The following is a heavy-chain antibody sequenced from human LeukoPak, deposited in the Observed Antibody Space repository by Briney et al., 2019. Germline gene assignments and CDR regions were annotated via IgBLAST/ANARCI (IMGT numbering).Heavy chain of an antibody. D-gene: IGHD3-3*01. Sequence: PSETLSLTCSVSGVSISSSSYYWGWIRQPPGKGLEWIGTIYYSGTTYYNPSLKSRVTISIDTSKNQFSLKLSSVTAADTAAYYCAKHPTTIFGHYYYYYYMDVWGKGTTVTVSS. CDR2: IYYSGTT. J-gene: IGHJ6*03. V-gene: IGHV4-39*01. CDR3: AKHPTTIFGHYYYYYYMDV. CDR1: GVSISSSSYY.